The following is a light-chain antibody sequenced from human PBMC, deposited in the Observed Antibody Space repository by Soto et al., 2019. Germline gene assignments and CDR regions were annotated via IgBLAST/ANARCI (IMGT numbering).Light chain of an antibody. CDR2: KAS. CDR1: QTISSW. CDR3: QRYNSYSEA. J-gene: IGKJ1*01. V-gene: IGKV1-5*03. Sequence: DIQMTQSPSTLSGSVGDRVTITCRASQTISSWLAWYQQKPGKAPKLLIYKASTLKSGVPSRFSGSGSGTEFTLTISRLQPDDFANYYCQRYNSYSEAFGQGTKVELK.